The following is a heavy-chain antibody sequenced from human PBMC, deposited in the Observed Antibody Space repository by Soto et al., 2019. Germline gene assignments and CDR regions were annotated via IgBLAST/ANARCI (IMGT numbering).Heavy chain of an antibody. V-gene: IGHV1-8*01. Sequence: QVQLVQSGAELKKPGASVKVSCKASGYTFTSYDIHWVRQATGQGLEWMGWMIPNSGNTGYAQKFQGRVTMTRNTSISTAYMELSILRSEDTAVYYCARGDYDYIWQSYPVDWGQGTPVIVSS. CDR3: ARGDYDYIWQSYPVD. CDR1: GYTFTSYD. CDR2: MIPNSGNT. J-gene: IGHJ4*02. D-gene: IGHD3-16*02.